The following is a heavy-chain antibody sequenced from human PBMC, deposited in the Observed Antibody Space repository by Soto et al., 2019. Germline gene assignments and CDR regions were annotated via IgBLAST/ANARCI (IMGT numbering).Heavy chain of an antibody. CDR3: ARVDDSSGYYYDY. J-gene: IGHJ4*02. CDR2: TRNKANSYTT. CDR1: GFTFSDHY. V-gene: IGHV3-72*01. D-gene: IGHD3-22*01. Sequence: EVQLVESGGGLVQPGGSLRLSCAASGFTFSDHYMDWVRQAPGKGLEWVGRTRNKANSYTTEYAASVKGRSTISRDDSKNSLYLQMNSLKTEDTAVYYCARVDDSSGYYYDYWGQGTLVTVSS.